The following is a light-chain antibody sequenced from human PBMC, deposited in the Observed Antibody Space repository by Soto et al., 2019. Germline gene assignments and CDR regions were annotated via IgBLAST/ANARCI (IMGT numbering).Light chain of an antibody. CDR3: QQSYSTPFT. Sequence: DIQMTQSPSSLSASVADRVTITCRASQSMSSYLNWYQQKPGKAPKLLIYAASSLQSGVPSRCSGSASGTDFTLTISSLQPEDFATYYCQQSYSTPFTFGPGTKVDIK. J-gene: IGKJ3*01. V-gene: IGKV1-39*01. CDR2: AAS. CDR1: QSMSSY.